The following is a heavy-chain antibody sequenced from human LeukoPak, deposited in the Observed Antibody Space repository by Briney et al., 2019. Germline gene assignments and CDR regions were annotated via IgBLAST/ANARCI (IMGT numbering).Heavy chain of an antibody. D-gene: IGHD3-9*01. CDR1: GGSFSGYY. CDR3: ARRPILTQFDY. Sequence: SETLSLTCAVYGGSFSGYYWIWIRQPPGKGLEWIGEINHSGSTNYNPSLKSRVTISVDTSKNQFSLKLSSVTAADTAVYYCARRPILTQFDYWGQGTLVTVSS. CDR2: INHSGST. J-gene: IGHJ4*02. V-gene: IGHV4-34*01.